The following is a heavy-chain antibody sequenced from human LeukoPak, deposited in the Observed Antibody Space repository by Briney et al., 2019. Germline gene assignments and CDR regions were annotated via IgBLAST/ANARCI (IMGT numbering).Heavy chain of an antibody. CDR3: ASEDTAMVTGPYYYYGMDV. J-gene: IGHJ6*02. CDR2: IKQDGSEK. Sequence: PGGSLRLSCAASGFTFSSYWMSWVRQAPGKGLEWVANIKQDGSEKYYVDSVKGRFTISRDNAKNSLYLQMNSLRAEDTAVYYCASEDTAMVTGPYYYYGMDVWGQGTTVTVSS. V-gene: IGHV3-7*03. D-gene: IGHD5-18*01. CDR1: GFTFSSYW.